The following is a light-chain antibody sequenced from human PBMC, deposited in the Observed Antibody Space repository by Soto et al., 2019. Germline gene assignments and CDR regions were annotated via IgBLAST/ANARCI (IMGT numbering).Light chain of an antibody. J-gene: IGKJ1*01. V-gene: IGKV1-9*01. Sequence: DIQLTQSPSFLSASVGDRVTVTCRASQGISSYLARYQQKPGKAPKLLIYAASTLQSGVPSRFSGSGSGTEFTLTISSLQTEDFATYYCQQFNSFPRTFGLGTKVEIK. CDR1: QGISSY. CDR2: AAS. CDR3: QQFNSFPRT.